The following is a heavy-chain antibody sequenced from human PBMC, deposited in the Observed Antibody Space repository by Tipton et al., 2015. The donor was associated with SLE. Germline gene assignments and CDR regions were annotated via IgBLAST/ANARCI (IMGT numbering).Heavy chain of an antibody. J-gene: IGHJ6*03. CDR1: GDSMNNYY. Sequence: TLSLTCTVSGDSMNNYYWSWIRQPAGMPLEWIGRIYKTGITNYNPSLKSRVTISVDTSKNQFSLRLSSVTAADTAVYYCASTTNYYYYYMDVWGRGTTVTVSS. D-gene: IGHD1-14*01. V-gene: IGHV4-4*07. CDR2: IYKTGIT. CDR3: ASTTNYYYYYMDV.